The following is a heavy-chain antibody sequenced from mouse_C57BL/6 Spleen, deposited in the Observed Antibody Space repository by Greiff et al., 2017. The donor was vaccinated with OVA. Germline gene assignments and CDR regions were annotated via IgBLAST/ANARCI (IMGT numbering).Heavy chain of an antibody. CDR1: GFTFSSYA. V-gene: IGHV5-4*01. J-gene: IGHJ4*01. Sequence: EVQLVESGGGLVKPGGSLKLSCAASGFTFSSYAMSWVRQTPEKRLEWVATISDGGSYTYYPDNVKGRFTISRDNAKNNLYLQMSHLKSEDTAMYYCARDGGGKGGYYYAMDYWGQGTSVTVSS. CDR2: ISDGGSYT. CDR3: ARDGGGKGGYYYAMDY. D-gene: IGHD1-3*01.